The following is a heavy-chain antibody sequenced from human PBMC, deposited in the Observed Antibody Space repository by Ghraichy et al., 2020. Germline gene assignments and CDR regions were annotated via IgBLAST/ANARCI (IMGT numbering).Heavy chain of an antibody. Sequence: GGSLRLSCAASGFTFSNYEMKWVRQAPGKGLEWVSYISTSGGPTYYADSVKGRFTISRDNAKNSLYLQMNSLRAEDTAVDYCARYSDTYGSYWGQGTLVTVPS. CDR1: GFTFSNYE. D-gene: IGHD5-18*01. J-gene: IGHJ4*02. CDR2: ISTSGGPT. V-gene: IGHV3-48*03. CDR3: ARYSDTYGSY.